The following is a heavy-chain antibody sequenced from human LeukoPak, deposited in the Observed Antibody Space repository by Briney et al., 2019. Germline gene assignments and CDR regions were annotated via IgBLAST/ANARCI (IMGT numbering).Heavy chain of an antibody. V-gene: IGHV3-23*01. CDR3: AKNAGYSYGLYYFDY. CDR1: GFPFSIYA. CDR2: IISSGGVK. D-gene: IGHD5-18*01. J-gene: IGHJ4*02. Sequence: GGSLRLSCGASGFPFSIYAMSWVPQAPGKGVEWVSSIISSGGVKYYADSVKGRFPISRDNSKNMVYLQMDSLRAEDSAVYFCAKNAGYSYGLYYFDYWGQGTLVTVSS.